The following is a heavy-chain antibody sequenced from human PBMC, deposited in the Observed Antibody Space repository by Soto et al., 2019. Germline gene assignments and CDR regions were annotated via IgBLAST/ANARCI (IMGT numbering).Heavy chain of an antibody. J-gene: IGHJ5*02. CDR3: ASRPSGSYYWFDP. D-gene: IGHD1-26*01. CDR1: GGSISSSSYY. Sequence: SETLSLTCTVSGGSISSSSYYWGWIRQPPGKGLEWIGSIYYSGSTYYNPSLKSRVTISVDTSKNQFSLKLSSVTAADPAVYYCASRPSGSYYWFDPWGQGTLVTVSS. V-gene: IGHV4-39*01. CDR2: IYYSGST.